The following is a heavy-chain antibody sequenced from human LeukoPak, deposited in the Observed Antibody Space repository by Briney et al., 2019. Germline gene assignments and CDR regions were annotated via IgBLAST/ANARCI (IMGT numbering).Heavy chain of an antibody. D-gene: IGHD2-8*01. CDR2: ISPDDSDT. CDR1: GYSFASSW. J-gene: IGHJ6*03. V-gene: IGHV5-51*01. Sequence: GESLKTSCKGSGYSFASSWIGWVRQLPGKGLEWMGIISPDDSDTRYSPSFEGQVTISVDKSISTSYLQWSSLKDSDTAVYYCARHGHCTNGVCYSNYYYHMDVWGKGTTVTVSS. CDR3: ARHGHCTNGVCYSNYYYHMDV.